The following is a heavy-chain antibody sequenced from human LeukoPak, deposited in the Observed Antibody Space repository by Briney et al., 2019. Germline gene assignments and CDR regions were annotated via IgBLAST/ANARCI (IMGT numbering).Heavy chain of an antibody. CDR2: IYTSGST. J-gene: IGHJ4*02. V-gene: IGHV4-61*02. CDR1: GGSISSGSYY. CDR3: AREEAQWLVPGI. D-gene: IGHD6-19*01. Sequence: PSETLSLTCTVSGGSISSGSYYWSWIRQPAGKGLEWIGRIYTSGSTNYNPSLKSRVTISVDTSKNQFSLKLSSVTAADTAVYYCAREEAQWLVPGIWGQGTLVTVSS.